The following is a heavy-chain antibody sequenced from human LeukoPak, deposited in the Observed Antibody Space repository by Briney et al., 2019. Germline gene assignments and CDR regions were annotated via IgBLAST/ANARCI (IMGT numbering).Heavy chain of an antibody. CDR3: ARGIYASDSTFDY. V-gene: IGHV4-61*02. Sequence: SETLSLTCTVSGGSISSGSYYWSWIRQPAGKGLEWIGRIYTSGSTKYNPSLKSRVTISVDTSKNQFSLKLSSVTAADTAVYYCARGIYASDSTFDYWGQGTLVTVSS. CDR2: IYTSGST. D-gene: IGHD2/OR15-2a*01. CDR1: GGSISSGSYY. J-gene: IGHJ4*02.